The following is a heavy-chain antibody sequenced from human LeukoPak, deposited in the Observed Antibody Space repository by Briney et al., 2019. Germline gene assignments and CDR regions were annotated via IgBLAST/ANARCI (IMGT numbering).Heavy chain of an antibody. D-gene: IGHD1-26*01. CDR2: IHYSGST. J-gene: IGHJ3*02. CDR1: GGSISSYY. Sequence: SETLSLTSTVSGGSISSYYWSWIRQSPGKGLEWIGYIHYSGSTNYNPSLKSRVTISADTSKKQFSLKLSSVTAADTAVYYCAREGARWEPSFSAFDIWGQGTMVTVSS. V-gene: IGHV4-59*01. CDR3: AREGARWEPSFSAFDI.